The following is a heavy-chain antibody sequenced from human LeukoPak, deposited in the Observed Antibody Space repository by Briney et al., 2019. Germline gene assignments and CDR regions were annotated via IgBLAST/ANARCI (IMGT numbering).Heavy chain of an antibody. V-gene: IGHV4-4*07. Sequence: SETLSLTCTVSDGSISSYYRSWIRQPAGKGLEWIGRIYRSGSTNYNPSLKSRVTMSVDTSKNQFSLKLSSVTAADTAVYYCARANSYDSSGHYYEFDYWGQGTLVTVSS. CDR3: ARANSYDSSGHYYEFDY. CDR1: DGSISSYY. J-gene: IGHJ4*02. D-gene: IGHD3-22*01. CDR2: IYRSGST.